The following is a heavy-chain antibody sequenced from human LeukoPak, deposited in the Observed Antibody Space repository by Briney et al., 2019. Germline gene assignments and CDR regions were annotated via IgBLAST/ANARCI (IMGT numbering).Heavy chain of an antibody. V-gene: IGHV3-23*01. CDR1: GLTFSSFA. CDR2: ISGSGSTT. D-gene: IGHD3-22*01. Sequence: GGSLRLSCAASGLTFSSFAMTWVRQAPGKGLEWVSGISGSGSTTYYADSVKGRFTISRDNSKNTLYLQMNSLRVEDTAIYYCAKGGRWDYYDSSHWGRGTMVTVSS. J-gene: IGHJ3*01. CDR3: AKGGRWDYYDSSH.